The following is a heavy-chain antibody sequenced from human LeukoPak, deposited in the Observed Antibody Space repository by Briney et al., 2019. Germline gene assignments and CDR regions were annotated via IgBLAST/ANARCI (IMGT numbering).Heavy chain of an antibody. D-gene: IGHD3-10*01. CDR3: ARGGYYGSGNDFRFDP. J-gene: IGHJ5*02. CDR1: GGSISSYY. CDR2: IHYSGTT. Sequence: PSETLSLTCTVSGGSISSYYWSWTRQPPGKGLEWIGYIHYSGTTNYNPSLKSRVTISVDTSKNQFSLKLSSVTAADTAVYYCARGGYYGSGNDFRFDPWGQGTLVTVSS. V-gene: IGHV4-59*01.